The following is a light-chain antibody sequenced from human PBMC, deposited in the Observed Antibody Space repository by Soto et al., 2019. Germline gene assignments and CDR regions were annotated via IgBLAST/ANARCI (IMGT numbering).Light chain of an antibody. CDR1: QSVSSY. V-gene: IGKV3-11*01. CDR2: GAS. CDR3: HHYET. J-gene: IGKJ1*01. Sequence: EIVLTQSPATLSLSPGERATLSCRASQSVSSYLAWYQQKPGQAPRLLISGASTRATGIPANFSGSGSGTDFTLTISRLEPEDFTVYYCHHYETFGQGTKVDIK.